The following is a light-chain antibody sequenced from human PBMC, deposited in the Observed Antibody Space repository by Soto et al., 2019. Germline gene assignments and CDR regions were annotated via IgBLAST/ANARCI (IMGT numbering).Light chain of an antibody. Sequence: ALQMTPSPSSLSASVGDRVTITCRASQGIRYDLGWYQQKPGKAPKLLIYAASSLQSGVPSRFSGSGSGTDFTLTISSLQPEDFATYYCLQDYDFPLTFGQGTTVEIK. J-gene: IGKJ1*01. CDR1: QGIRYD. CDR3: LQDYDFPLT. V-gene: IGKV1-6*01. CDR2: AAS.